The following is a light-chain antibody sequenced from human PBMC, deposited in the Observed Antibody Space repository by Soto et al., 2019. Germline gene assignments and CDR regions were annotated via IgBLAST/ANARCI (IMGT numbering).Light chain of an antibody. Sequence: DIQMTQSPSTLSASVGDRVTITCRAGQSISSWLAWYQQKAGKAPKLLIYKASSLESGVPSRFSGSGSGTEFTLTISSLQPDDFATYYCQHYNSYPWTFGQGTKVEIK. CDR3: QHYNSYPWT. J-gene: IGKJ1*01. CDR1: QSISSW. CDR2: KAS. V-gene: IGKV1-5*03.